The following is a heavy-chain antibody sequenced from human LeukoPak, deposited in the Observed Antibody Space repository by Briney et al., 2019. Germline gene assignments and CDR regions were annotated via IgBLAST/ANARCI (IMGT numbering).Heavy chain of an antibody. V-gene: IGHV4-39*07. CDR1: GGSISSSSYY. CDR3: ARGRGVRIQLWLRPNWFDP. D-gene: IGHD5-18*01. J-gene: IGHJ5*02. Sequence: SETLSLTCTVSGGSISSSSYYWGWIRQPPGKGLEWIGSIYYSGSTYYNPSLKSRVTISVDTSKNQFSLKLSSVTAADTAVYYCARGRGVRIQLWLRPNWFDPWGQGTLVTVSS. CDR2: IYYSGST.